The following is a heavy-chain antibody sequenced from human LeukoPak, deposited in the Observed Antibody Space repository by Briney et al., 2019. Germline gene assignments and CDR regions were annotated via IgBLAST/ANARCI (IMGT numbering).Heavy chain of an antibody. CDR3: ARELGRIAARPSWFDP. CDR1: GYTFTSYG. CDR2: ISAYNGNT. V-gene: IGHV1-18*01. D-gene: IGHD6-6*01. Sequence: ASVKVSCKASGYTFTSYGIGWVRQAPGQGLEWMGWISAYNGNTKYAQKLQGRVTMTTDTSTSTAYMELRSLRSDDTAVYYCARELGRIAARPSWFDPWGQGTLVTVSS. J-gene: IGHJ5*02.